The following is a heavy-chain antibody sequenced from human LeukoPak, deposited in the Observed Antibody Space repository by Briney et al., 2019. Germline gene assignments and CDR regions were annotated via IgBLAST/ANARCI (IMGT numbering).Heavy chain of an antibody. D-gene: IGHD3-3*01. CDR1: GYTFSSYG. CDR2: ISAYNGNT. CDR3: ARVNNYDFLSTFDS. J-gene: IGHJ4*02. V-gene: IGHV1-18*01. Sequence: ASVTVSCKASGYTFSSYGISWVRQAPGQGLEWMGWISAYNGNTNYAQNLQGRVTMTTDTSTSTAYMEVRSLRSDDTAVYYCARVNNYDFLSTFDSWGQGTLVTVSS.